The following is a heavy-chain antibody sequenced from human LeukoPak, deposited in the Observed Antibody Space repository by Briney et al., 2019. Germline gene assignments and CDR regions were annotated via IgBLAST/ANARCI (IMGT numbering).Heavy chain of an antibody. CDR1: GFTFSSYA. CDR3: ATKVGGYDILTGYYIFDY. D-gene: IGHD3-9*01. V-gene: IGHV3-23*01. Sequence: GGSLRLSCAASGFTFSSYAMSWVRQAPGKGLEWVSAISGSGGSTYYADSVKGRFTISRDNSKNTLYLQMNSLRAEDTAVYYCATKVGGYDILTGYYIFDYWGQGTLVTVPS. CDR2: ISGSGGST. J-gene: IGHJ4*02.